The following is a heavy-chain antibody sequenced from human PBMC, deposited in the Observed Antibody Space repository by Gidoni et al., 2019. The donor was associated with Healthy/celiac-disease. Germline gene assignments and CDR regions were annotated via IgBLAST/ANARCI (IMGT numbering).Heavy chain of an antibody. D-gene: IGHD3-10*01. CDR2: IWYDGSNK. V-gene: IGHV3-33*01. CDR3: ARALRRGSGSYPVDY. CDR1: GFTFSSYG. Sequence: QVQLVESGGGVVQPGRSLRLSCAASGFTFSSYGMHWVRQAPGKGLGWVAVIWYDGSNKYYADSVKGRFTISRDNSKNTLYLQMNSLRAEDTAVYYCARALRRGSGSYPVDYWGQGTLVTVSS. J-gene: IGHJ4*02.